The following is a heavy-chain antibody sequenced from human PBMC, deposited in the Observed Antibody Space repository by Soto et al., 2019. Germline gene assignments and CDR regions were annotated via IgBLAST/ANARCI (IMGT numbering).Heavy chain of an antibody. V-gene: IGHV4-4*07. J-gene: IGHJ5*02. D-gene: IGHD6-19*01. Sequence: QVQLQESGPGLVKPSETLSLTCTVSGDSISSYFWSWIRQPAGKGLEWIGRVHTRGSTTYNPSLKSRVTMSVDTSKSQFSLTLASVTAADTAVYYGGREKAVASTVWLAHWGQGTLVTVSS. CDR2: VHTRGST. CDR1: GDSISSYF. CDR3: GREKAVASTVWLAH.